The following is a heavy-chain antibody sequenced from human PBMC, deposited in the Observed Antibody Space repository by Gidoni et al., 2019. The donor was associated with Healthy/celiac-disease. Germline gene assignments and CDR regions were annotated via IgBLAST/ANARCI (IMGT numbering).Heavy chain of an antibody. CDR2: ISAYNGNT. CDR3: ARAGDYVWGSYPSTY. D-gene: IGHD3-16*02. CDR1: GYTFTSYG. Sequence: QVQLVPSGAAVKKPGASVKVSCKASGYTFTSYGISWVRQAPGQGLEGMGWISAYNGNTNYAQKLQGRVTMTTDTSTSTAYMELRSLRSDDTAVYYCARAGDYVWGSYPSTYWGQGTLVTVSS. V-gene: IGHV1-18*01. J-gene: IGHJ4*02.